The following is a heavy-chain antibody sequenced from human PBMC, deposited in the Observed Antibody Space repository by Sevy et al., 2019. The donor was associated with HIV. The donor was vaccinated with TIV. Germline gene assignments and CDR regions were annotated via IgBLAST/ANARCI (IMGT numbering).Heavy chain of an antibody. D-gene: IGHD2-2*01. CDR2: ISGGGVST. Sequence: GGSLRLSCAASGFTFSSYAMSWVRQAPGKGLEWVSAISGGGVSTYYADSVKGRFTISRDNSKNTRYLQMNSLRAEDTAVYYCASSMVVVPAATFDYWGQGTLVTVSS. J-gene: IGHJ4*02. CDR3: ASSMVVVPAATFDY. V-gene: IGHV3-23*01. CDR1: GFTFSSYA.